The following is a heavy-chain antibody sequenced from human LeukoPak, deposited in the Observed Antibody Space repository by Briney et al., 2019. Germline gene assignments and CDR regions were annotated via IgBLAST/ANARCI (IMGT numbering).Heavy chain of an antibody. Sequence: PSETLSLTCTVSGGSISSYYWSWIRQPPGKGLEWIGYIYYSGSTNYNPSLKSRVTISVDTSKNQFSLMLSSVTAADTAVYYCARGGLAAAGLLGYWGQGTLVTVSS. J-gene: IGHJ4*02. CDR2: IYYSGST. CDR1: GGSISSYY. D-gene: IGHD6-13*01. V-gene: IGHV4-59*01. CDR3: ARGGLAAAGLLGY.